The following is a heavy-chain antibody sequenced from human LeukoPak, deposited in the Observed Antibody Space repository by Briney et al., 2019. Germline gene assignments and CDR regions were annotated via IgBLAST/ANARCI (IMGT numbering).Heavy chain of an antibody. CDR2: IYTSGST. J-gene: IGHJ4*02. D-gene: IGHD3-10*01. CDR1: GGSISSYY. V-gene: IGHV4-4*07. Sequence: KPSETLSLTCTVSGGSISSYYWSWIRQPAGKGLEWIGRIYTSGSTNYNPSLKSRVTMSVDTSKNQFSPKLSSVTAADTAVYYCARVRYGSGSYYPDYWGQGTLVTVSS. CDR3: ARVRYGSGSYYPDY.